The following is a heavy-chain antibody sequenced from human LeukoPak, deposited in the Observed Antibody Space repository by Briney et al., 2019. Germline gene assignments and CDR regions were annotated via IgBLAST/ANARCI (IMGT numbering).Heavy chain of an antibody. CDR2: MKQDCSET. Sequence: GGSLRLSCAASGFTFSSYWMSWVRQAPGKGLEWVANMKQDCSETYYVDSVKGRFTISRDKATNSLYLQMNSLRTEDTAVYDCASPCAIWGEGRIVTLSS. J-gene: IGHJ3*02. V-gene: IGHV3-7*01. CDR3: ASPCAI. CDR1: GFTFSSYW.